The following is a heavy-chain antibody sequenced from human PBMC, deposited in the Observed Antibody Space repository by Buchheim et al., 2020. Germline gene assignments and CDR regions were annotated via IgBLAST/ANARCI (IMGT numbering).Heavy chain of an antibody. V-gene: IGHV3-30*18. CDR1: GFTFSSYG. CDR3: AKDRLGGSSYYYYYGMEV. CDR2: ISYDGSNK. Sequence: QVQLVESGGGVVQPGRSLRLSCAASGFTFSSYGMHWVRQAPGKGLEWVAVISYDGSNKYYADSVKGRFTISRDNSKNTLYLQMNSLRAEDTAVYYCAKDRLGGSSYYYYYGMEVWGQGTT. J-gene: IGHJ6*02. D-gene: IGHD3-10*01.